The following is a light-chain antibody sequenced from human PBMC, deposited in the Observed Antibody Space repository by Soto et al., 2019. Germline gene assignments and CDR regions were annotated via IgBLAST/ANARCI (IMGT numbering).Light chain of an antibody. V-gene: IGKV1D-12*01. J-gene: IGKJ4*01. CDR3: QQIHNFPLT. CDR1: QAISNW. Sequence: DIQMTQSPSSVSASVGDRVTITCRASQAISNWLAWYQQKPGKAPELLIYTASTLESGVPSRFSGRGSGTDFTLIITNLQPEDFATYYCQQIHNFPLTFGGGTKVDI. CDR2: TAS.